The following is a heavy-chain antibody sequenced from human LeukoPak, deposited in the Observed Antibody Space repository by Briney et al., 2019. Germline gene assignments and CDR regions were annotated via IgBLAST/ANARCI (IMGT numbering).Heavy chain of an antibody. CDR2: IYYTGST. CDR3: ATSRDGYSHYFDY. J-gene: IGHJ4*02. Sequence: SETLSLTCTVSGGSISSGDYYWSWIRQPPGKGLEWIGYIYYTGSTYYNPSLKSRVTISVDTSKNQFSLKLSSVTAADTAVYYCATSRDGYSHYFDYWGQGALVTVSS. CDR1: GGSISSGDYY. D-gene: IGHD5-18*01. V-gene: IGHV4-30-4*01.